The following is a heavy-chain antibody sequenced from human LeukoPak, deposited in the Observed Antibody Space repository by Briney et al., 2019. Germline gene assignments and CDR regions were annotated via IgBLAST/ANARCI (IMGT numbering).Heavy chain of an antibody. Sequence: GGSLRLSCAASGFTVSSNYMSWVRQAPGKGLEWVSVIYSGGYTYYADSVKGRFTISRDNTKNTLYLQMNSLRAEDTAVYYCAKTGNPATGDYWGQGTLVTVSS. CDR1: GFTVSSNY. CDR3: AKTGNPATGDY. J-gene: IGHJ4*02. V-gene: IGHV3-53*01. D-gene: IGHD1-1*01. CDR2: IYSGGYT.